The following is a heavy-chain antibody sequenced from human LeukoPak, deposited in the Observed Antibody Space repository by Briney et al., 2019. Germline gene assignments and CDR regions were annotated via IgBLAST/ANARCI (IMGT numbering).Heavy chain of an antibody. CDR3: ARDPPPANPAFDI. Sequence: GGSLRLSCAASGFTVSSNYMSWVRQAPGKGLEWVSIIYSAGSTYYADSVRGRFTISRDSSKNTVCLQMNSLRADDTAVYYCARDPPPANPAFDIWGQGTMVTVSS. D-gene: IGHD4/OR15-4a*01. CDR1: GFTVSSNY. CDR2: IYSAGST. V-gene: IGHV3-53*01. J-gene: IGHJ3*02.